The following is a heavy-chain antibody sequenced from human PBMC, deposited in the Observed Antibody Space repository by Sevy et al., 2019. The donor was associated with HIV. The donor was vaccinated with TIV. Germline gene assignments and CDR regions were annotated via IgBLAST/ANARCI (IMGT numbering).Heavy chain of an antibody. Sequence: SETLSLTCTVSGGSITSLYWNWIRQPPGKGLEWIANIYYNGHSNYNPSLKSRVTLSLDTSKNQFSLRLSSVTAADTAMYYCAGENAWGRGSSWGQGTLVTVSS. CDR2: IYYNGHS. V-gene: IGHV4-59*08. J-gene: IGHJ5*02. D-gene: IGHD1-26*01. CDR1: GGSITSLY. CDR3: AGENAWGRGSS.